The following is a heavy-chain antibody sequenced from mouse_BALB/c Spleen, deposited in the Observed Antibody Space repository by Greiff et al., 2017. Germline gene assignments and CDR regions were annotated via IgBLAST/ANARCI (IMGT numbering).Heavy chain of an antibody. V-gene: IGHV4-1*02. D-gene: IGHD1-2*01. CDR2: INPDSSTI. Sequence: EVKLQESGGGLVQPGGSLKFSCAASGFDFSRDWMSWVRQAPGKGLEWIGEINPDSSTINYTPSLQDKLIISRDNAKNTLYLQMSKVRSEDTALYDCARHSSTTATWFAYWGEGTLVTVSA. CDR3: ARHSSTTATWFAY. J-gene: IGHJ3*01. CDR1: GFDFSRDW.